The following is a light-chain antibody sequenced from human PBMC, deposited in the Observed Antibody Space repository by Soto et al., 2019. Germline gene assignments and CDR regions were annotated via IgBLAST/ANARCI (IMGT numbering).Light chain of an antibody. J-gene: IGKJ3*01. V-gene: IGKV1-12*01. CDR3: QQSSSFPRT. CDR2: ATS. CDR1: QGISNW. Sequence: DIQMTQSPSFVSASVGDRVTITCRASQGISNWLAWYQQKPGKAPKLLIYATSNLQGGVPSRFSGSGSGTDFTLTIGSLQPEDSATYYCQQSSSFPRTFGPGTKVDIK.